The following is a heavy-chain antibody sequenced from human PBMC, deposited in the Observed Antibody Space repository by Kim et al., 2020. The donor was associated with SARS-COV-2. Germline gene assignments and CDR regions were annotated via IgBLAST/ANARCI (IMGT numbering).Heavy chain of an antibody. D-gene: IGHD6-19*01. CDR3: TRHLDPYSSGWNYYYYYGMDD. CDR2: IRSKANSYAT. V-gene: IGHV3-73*01. J-gene: IGHJ6*02. CDR1: GFTFSGSA. Sequence: GGSLRLSCAASGFTFSGSAMHWVRQASGKGLEWVGRIRSKANSYATAYAASVKGRFTISRDDSKNTAYLQMNSLKTEDTAVYYCTRHLDPYSSGWNYYYYYGMDDWGQGTTVTVSS.